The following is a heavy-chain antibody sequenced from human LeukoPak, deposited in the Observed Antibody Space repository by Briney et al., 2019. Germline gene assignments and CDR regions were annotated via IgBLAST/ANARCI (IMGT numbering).Heavy chain of an antibody. D-gene: IGHD3-10*01. CDR1: GFTFSSYA. Sequence: PGGSLRLSCAASGFTFSSYAMSCVRQAPGKGRECVGRIKSKTDGGTPDYAAPVKGRFTISRDDSKNTLYLQMNSLKTDDTAVYYCTTVYPRNYGSGSYIDYWGQGTLVTVSS. CDR2: IKSKTDGGTP. J-gene: IGHJ4*02. V-gene: IGHV3-15*01. CDR3: TTVYPRNYGSGSYIDY.